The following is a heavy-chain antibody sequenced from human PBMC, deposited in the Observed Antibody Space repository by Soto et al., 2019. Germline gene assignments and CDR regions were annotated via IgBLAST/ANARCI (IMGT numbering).Heavy chain of an antibody. Sequence: GESLKISCKGSGYSFTSYLISWVRQMPGKGLEWMGRIDPSDSYTNYSPSFQGHVTISADKSISTAYLQWSSLKASDTAMYYCARQYYDILTGYPAGDYWGQGTLVTVSS. CDR2: IDPSDSYT. V-gene: IGHV5-10-1*01. CDR1: GYSFTSYL. J-gene: IGHJ4*02. CDR3: ARQYYDILTGYPAGDY. D-gene: IGHD3-9*01.